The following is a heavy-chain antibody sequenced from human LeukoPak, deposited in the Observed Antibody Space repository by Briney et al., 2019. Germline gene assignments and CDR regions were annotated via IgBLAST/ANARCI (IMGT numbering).Heavy chain of an antibody. CDR2: ISAYNGNT. Sequence: GASVKVSCKASGYTFTSYGISWVRQAPGQGLEWMGWISAYNGNTNYAQKLQGRVTMTTDTSTSTAYMELRSLRSDDTAVYYCARDKRDPRYSSGWYTPSPRGGWFDPWGQGTLVTVSS. V-gene: IGHV1-18*01. D-gene: IGHD6-19*01. CDR1: GYTFTSYG. CDR3: ARDKRDPRYSSGWYTPSPRGGWFDP. J-gene: IGHJ5*02.